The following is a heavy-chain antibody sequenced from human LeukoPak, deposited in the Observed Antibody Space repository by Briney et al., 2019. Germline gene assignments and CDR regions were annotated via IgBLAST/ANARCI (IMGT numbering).Heavy chain of an antibody. D-gene: IGHD1-26*01. V-gene: IGHV1-69*05. CDR3: ARAEGSGSPYYYYYYMDV. CDR2: IIPIFGTA. Sequence: GASVKVSCKASGGTFSSYAISWVRQAPGQGLEWMGGIIPIFGTANYAQKFQGRVTITTDESTSTAYMELSSLRSEDTAVYYCARAEGSGSPYYYYYYMDVWGKGTTVTVSS. CDR1: GGTFSSYA. J-gene: IGHJ6*03.